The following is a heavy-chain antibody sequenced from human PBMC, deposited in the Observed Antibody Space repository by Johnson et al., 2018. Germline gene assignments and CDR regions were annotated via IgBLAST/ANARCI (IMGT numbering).Heavy chain of an antibody. CDR2: IIPIFGTA. D-gene: IGHD3-22*01. CDR3: ARGRSTYYYDSSGYSLYYYYGMDV. J-gene: IGHJ6*02. Sequence: QDQLVQCGAEVKKHRSTVKVSCKASGGTFSSYAISWVRQAPGQGLEWMGGIIPIFGTANYAQKFQGRVTITADESTSTAYMELSSLRSEDTAVYYCARGRSTYYYDSSGYSLYYYYGMDVWGQGTTVTVSS. CDR1: GGTFSSYA. V-gene: IGHV1-69*12.